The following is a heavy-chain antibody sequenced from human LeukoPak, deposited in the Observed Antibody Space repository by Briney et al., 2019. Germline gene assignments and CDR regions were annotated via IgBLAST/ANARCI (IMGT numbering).Heavy chain of an antibody. CDR3: VKDRGLVSAADAYYYYGMDV. V-gene: IGHV3-64D*06. D-gene: IGHD2-2*01. CDR1: GFTFSSYA. Sequence: GGSLRLSCSASGFTFSSYAMHWVRPAPGKGLEYVSAISSNGGSTYYADSVKGRFTISRDNSKNTLYLQMSSLRAEDTAVYYCVKDRGLVSAADAYYYYGMDVWGKGTTVTVSS. J-gene: IGHJ6*04. CDR2: ISSNGGST.